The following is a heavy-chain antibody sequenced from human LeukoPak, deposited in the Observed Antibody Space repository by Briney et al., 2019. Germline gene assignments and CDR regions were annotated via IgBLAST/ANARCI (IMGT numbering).Heavy chain of an antibody. CDR3: ATPPVWFGEFMSGNSILGYFQD. J-gene: IGHJ1*01. CDR2: IIPILGIA. V-gene: IGHV1-69*04. CDR1: GGTFSSYA. D-gene: IGHD3-10*01. Sequence: SVKVSCKASGGTFSSYAISWVRQAPGQGLEWMGRIIPILGIANYAQNFQGRVTMTEDTSSDTAYMELSSLTSEDTAVYYCATPPVWFGEFMSGNSILGYFQDWGQGTLVTVSS.